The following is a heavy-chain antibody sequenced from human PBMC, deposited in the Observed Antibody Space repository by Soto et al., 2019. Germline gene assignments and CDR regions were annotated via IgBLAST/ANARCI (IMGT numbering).Heavy chain of an antibody. CDR3: ARMVRGSNIDYYHDMDV. J-gene: IGHJ6*03. CDR2: ISASNGDT. D-gene: IGHD3-10*01. CDR1: GYSFTSHG. Sequence: QVQLVQSGAEVKKPGASVKVSCKASGYSFTSHGISWVRQAPGQGLEWMAWISASNGDTNYAQKFQGRVTVTTDTPTSTGYRERRSLRSEDTAVYYCARMVRGSNIDYYHDMDVWGKGTTVTVSS. V-gene: IGHV1-18*01.